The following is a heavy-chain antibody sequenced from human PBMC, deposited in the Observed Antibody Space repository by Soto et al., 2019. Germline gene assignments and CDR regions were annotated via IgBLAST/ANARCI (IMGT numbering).Heavy chain of an antibody. CDR2: ISGSGGST. CDR1: GFTFSSYA. CDR3: AKSPGHYGSGKSEYNWFDP. J-gene: IGHJ5*02. Sequence: PGGSLRLSCAASGFTFSSYAMSWVRQAPGKGLEWVSAISGSGGSTYYADSVKGRFTISRDNSKNTLYLQMNSQRAEDTAVYYCAKSPGHYGSGKSEYNWFDPWGQGTPVTVSS. V-gene: IGHV3-23*01. D-gene: IGHD3-10*01.